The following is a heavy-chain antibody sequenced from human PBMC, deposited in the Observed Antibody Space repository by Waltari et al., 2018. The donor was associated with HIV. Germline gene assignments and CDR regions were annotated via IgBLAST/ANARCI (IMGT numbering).Heavy chain of an antibody. CDR1: GFTFSSSW. Sequence: EVQLVESGGGLVQPGGSLRLSCAASGFTFSSSWMHWVRQAPGKGLVWVSRINSDGSSTSYADSVKGRFTISRDNAKNTLYLQMNSLRAEDTAVYYCARDRAIFGDFHGMDVWGQGTTVTVSS. J-gene: IGHJ6*02. V-gene: IGHV3-74*01. CDR2: INSDGSST. CDR3: ARDRAIFGDFHGMDV. D-gene: IGHD3-3*01.